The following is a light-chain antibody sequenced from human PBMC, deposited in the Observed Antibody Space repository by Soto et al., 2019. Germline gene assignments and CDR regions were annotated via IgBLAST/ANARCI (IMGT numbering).Light chain of an antibody. V-gene: IGKV1-5*01. CDR1: QSISSW. CDR2: DAS. CDR3: QQSYSTPRT. J-gene: IGKJ1*01. Sequence: DIQMTQSPSTLSASVGDRVTITGRASQSISSWLAWYQQKPGKAPKLLIYDASSLESGVPSRFSGSGSGTEFTLTISSLQPEDFATYYCQQSYSTPRTFGQGTKVDIK.